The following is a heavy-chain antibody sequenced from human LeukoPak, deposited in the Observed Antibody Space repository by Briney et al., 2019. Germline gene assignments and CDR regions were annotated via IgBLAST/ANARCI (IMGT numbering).Heavy chain of an antibody. CDR2: IKKDGSDK. V-gene: IGHV3-7*04. D-gene: IGHD1-7*01. Sequence: GGSLRPSCAASGFTFSRYWMGWVRQAPGKGLEWVANIKKDGSDKYYVDSVKGRFTISRDNVKNSLYLQMNSLRAEDTAVYYCTRDELWGQGTVVTVSS. CDR1: GFTFSRYW. CDR3: TRDEL. J-gene: IGHJ4*02.